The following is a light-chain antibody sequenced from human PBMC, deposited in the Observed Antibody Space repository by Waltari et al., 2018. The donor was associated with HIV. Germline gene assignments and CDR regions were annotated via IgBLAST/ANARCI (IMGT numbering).Light chain of an antibody. J-gene: IGLJ2*01. Sequence: SSELTQDPSVSVALGQTVRIKCQGDSLRSYYASWYKQKSGQAPVVVVFGRNYRPSGIPARFSGSSSGNTATLTITGAQADDEADYYCHSRDSSGSHVVFGGGTKVTVL. CDR1: SLRSYY. V-gene: IGLV3-19*01. CDR3: HSRDSSGSHVV. CDR2: GRN.